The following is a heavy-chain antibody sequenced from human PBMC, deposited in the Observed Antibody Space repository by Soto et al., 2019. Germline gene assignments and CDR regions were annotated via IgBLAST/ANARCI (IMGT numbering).Heavy chain of an antibody. D-gene: IGHD4-17*01. V-gene: IGHV4-34*01. Sequence: PSETLSLTYAVYGGSFSGYYWSWIRQPPGKKLEWIGEINHSGSTNYNPSLKSRVTISVDTSKNQFSLKLSSVTAADTAVYYCARGVGTTRPVYYYYYMDVWGKGTTVTVSS. CDR1: GGSFSGYY. J-gene: IGHJ6*03. CDR3: ARGVGTTRPVYYYYYMDV. CDR2: INHSGST.